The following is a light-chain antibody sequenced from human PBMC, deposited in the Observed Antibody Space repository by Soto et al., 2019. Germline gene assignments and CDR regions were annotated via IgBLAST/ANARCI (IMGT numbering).Light chain of an antibody. CDR2: DAS. Sequence: EIVLTQSPGTLSLSPGERATLSCKASQNVYNNLAWYQQRPGQPPRLLIYDASTRATGISARFSGSGYGTEFTLTISSLQSEDFAVYFCQQCRNWPLTFGGGTKVDIK. CDR1: QNVYNN. J-gene: IGKJ4*01. V-gene: IGKV3-15*01. CDR3: QQCRNWPLT.